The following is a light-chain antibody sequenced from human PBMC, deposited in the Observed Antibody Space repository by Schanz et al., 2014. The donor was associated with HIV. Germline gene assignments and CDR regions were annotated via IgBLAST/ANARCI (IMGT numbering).Light chain of an antibody. CDR3: QQYDNYSPT. Sequence: DIQMTQSPSSLSASVGDRVTIICRASQSISSYLNWYQQKPGKAPKLLIYAASSLHSGVPSRFTGSGSGTEFTLTISDLQPDDSASYYCQQYDNYSPTFGQGTKVEI. J-gene: IGKJ1*01. CDR1: QSISSY. V-gene: IGKV1-39*01. CDR2: AAS.